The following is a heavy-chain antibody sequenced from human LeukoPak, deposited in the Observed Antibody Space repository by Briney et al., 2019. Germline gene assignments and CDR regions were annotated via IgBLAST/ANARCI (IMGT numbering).Heavy chain of an antibody. D-gene: IGHD3-22*01. CDR2: IKQDGSEK. J-gene: IGHJ4*02. Sequence: GSLRLSCAASGFTFSSYWMSWVRQAPGKGLEWVANIKQDGSEKYYVDSVKGRFTISRDNAKNSLYLQMNSLRAEDTAVYYCARDHGYYDSAIDYWGQGTLVTVSS. CDR3: ARDHGYYDSAIDY. V-gene: IGHV3-7*04. CDR1: GFTFSSYW.